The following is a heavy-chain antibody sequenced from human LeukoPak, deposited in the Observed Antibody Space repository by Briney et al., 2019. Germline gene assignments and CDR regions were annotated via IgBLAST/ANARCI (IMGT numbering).Heavy chain of an antibody. CDR1: GGSFSGYY. V-gene: IGHV4-34*01. J-gene: IGHJ4*02. CDR3: ARVALTGYFDY. D-gene: IGHD3-9*01. Sequence: SETLSLTCAVYGGSFSGYYWSWIRQPPGKGLEWIGEINHSGSTNYNPSLKSRVTISVDTSKNQFSLKLSSVTAADTAVYYCARVALTGYFDYWGQGTLVTVSP. CDR2: INHSGST.